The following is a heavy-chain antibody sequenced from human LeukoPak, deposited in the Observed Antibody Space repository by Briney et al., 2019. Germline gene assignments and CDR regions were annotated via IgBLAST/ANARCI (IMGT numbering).Heavy chain of an antibody. V-gene: IGHV4-59*01. CDR2: IYYSGST. CDR1: GGSISSYY. CDR3: ATADRGGNSRH. Sequence: PSETLSLTCTVSGGSISSYYWSWIRQPSGQGLEWIGYIYYSGSTNYNPSLKSRVTISVDTSKNQFSLKLSSVTAADTAVYYCATADRGGNSRHWGQGTLVTVSS. J-gene: IGHJ4*02. D-gene: IGHD4-23*01.